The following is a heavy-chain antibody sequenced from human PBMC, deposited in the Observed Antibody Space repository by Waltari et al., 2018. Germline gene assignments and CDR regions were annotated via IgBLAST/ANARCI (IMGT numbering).Heavy chain of an antibody. CDR1: GSTVTHEY. D-gene: IGHD2-21*01. J-gene: IGHJ4*02. V-gene: IGHV3-53*01. Sequence: VQLVESGGGLTQPGGSLRLSCALSGSTVTHEYLIWVRQAPGRGLEWVSVMYRGGNTYYADAVKGRFTMSRDPSENTVNLQMNSLRVDDTARYYCARGGGFNFILVEDWGQGTGVTVSS. CDR3: ARGGGFNFILVED. CDR2: MYRGGNT.